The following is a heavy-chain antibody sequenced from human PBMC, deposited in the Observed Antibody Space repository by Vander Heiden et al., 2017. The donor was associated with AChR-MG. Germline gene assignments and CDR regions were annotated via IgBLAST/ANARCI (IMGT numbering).Heavy chain of an antibody. CDR1: GYTFTSYY. V-gene: IGHV1-46*01. CDR2: INPSGGST. Sequence: QVPLVQSGADVKKPGPSVKVSCKASGYTFTSYYIHWVRQAPGQGLEWMGIINPSGGSTSYAQKYQGRVTMTRDTSTSTVYMELSSLRSEDTAVYYCASGRWIISAHDAFDIWGQGTMVTVSS. D-gene: IGHD2-2*03. CDR3: ASGRWIISAHDAFDI. J-gene: IGHJ3*02.